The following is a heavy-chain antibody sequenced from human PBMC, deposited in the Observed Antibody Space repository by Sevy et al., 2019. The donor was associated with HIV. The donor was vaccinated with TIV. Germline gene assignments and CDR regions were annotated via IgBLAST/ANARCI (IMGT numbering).Heavy chain of an antibody. V-gene: IGHV3-9*01. Sequence: GGSLRLSCAASGFDFYEYTMYWVRQAPGKGLEWVSSINWNSNSIVYADSVKGRFTISRDNAKNSLYLQMTSLRPEDTALYYCAKSPYRLAITTVVTAVDFWGQGTRVTVSS. CDR1: GFDFYEYT. J-gene: IGHJ4*02. CDR3: AKSPYRLAITTVVTAVDF. CDR2: INWNSNSI. D-gene: IGHD3-3*01.